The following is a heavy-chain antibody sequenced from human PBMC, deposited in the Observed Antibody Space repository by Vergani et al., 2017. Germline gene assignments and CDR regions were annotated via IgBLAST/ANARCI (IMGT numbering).Heavy chain of an antibody. Sequence: QVQLVQSGAEVKKPGASVKVSCKASGYTFTSYDINWVRQATGQGLEWMGWMNPNSGNTGYAQKFQGRVTMTRNTSISTAYMELRSLRSDDTAVYYCAREQWLPIDYFDYWGQGTLVTVSS. CDR3: AREQWLPIDYFDY. V-gene: IGHV1-8*01. CDR1: GYTFTSYD. J-gene: IGHJ4*02. D-gene: IGHD6-19*01. CDR2: MNPNSGNT.